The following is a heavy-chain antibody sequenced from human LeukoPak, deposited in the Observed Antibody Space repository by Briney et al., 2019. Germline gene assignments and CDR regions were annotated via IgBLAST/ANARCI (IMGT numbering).Heavy chain of an antibody. Sequence: PSETLSLTCAVSGASISSNHYYWGWIRHSPGTGLEWIGSVFHSGSTYYNPSLKTRVTMSLDASKRQFSLNLTSVTAADTAVYYCARSPVFGVIILHFDCWGQGSLVTVSS. CDR1: GASISSNHYY. D-gene: IGHD3-3*01. CDR3: ARSPVFGVIILHFDC. J-gene: IGHJ4*02. CDR2: VFHSGST. V-gene: IGHV4-39*07.